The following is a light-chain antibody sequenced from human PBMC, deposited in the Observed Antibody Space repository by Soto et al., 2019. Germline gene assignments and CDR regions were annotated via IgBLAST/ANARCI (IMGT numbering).Light chain of an antibody. CDR1: QSIISY. Sequence: DIQMTQSPSSLSASVGDRVTITCRASQSIISYLNWYQQKPGEAPNLLIYAASSLESGVPSRFSGSGSGTEFTLTISSLQPEDFATYYCQQSYSTPYTFGQGTKLEIK. V-gene: IGKV1-39*01. J-gene: IGKJ2*01. CDR2: AAS. CDR3: QQSYSTPYT.